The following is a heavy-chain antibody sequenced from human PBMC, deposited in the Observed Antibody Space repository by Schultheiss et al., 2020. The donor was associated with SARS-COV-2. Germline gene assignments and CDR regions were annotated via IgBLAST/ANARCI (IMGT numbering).Heavy chain of an antibody. Sequence: GGSLRLSCAASGFTFSSYAMSWVRQAPGKGLEWVSAISGSGGSTYYADSVKGRFTISRDNSKNTLYLQMNSLRAEDTAVYYCARDLESPISSWYGALWFDPWGQGTLVTVSS. CDR1: GFTFSSYA. CDR2: ISGSGGST. J-gene: IGHJ5*02. D-gene: IGHD6-13*01. CDR3: ARDLESPISSWYGALWFDP. V-gene: IGHV3-23*01.